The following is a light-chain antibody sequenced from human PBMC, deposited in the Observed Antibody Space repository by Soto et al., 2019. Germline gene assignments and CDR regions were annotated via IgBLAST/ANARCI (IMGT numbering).Light chain of an antibody. CDR3: QQYGSSPPWT. CDR2: GAS. CDR1: QSVSSSY. V-gene: IGKV3-20*01. J-gene: IGKJ1*01. Sequence: EIVLTQSPGTLSLSPGERATLSCRASQSVSSSYLAWYQQKPGQAPRLLIYGASSGATGIPDRFSGSGSGTDLTLTISRLEPEDFAVYYCQQYGSSPPWTFGQGAKVDIK.